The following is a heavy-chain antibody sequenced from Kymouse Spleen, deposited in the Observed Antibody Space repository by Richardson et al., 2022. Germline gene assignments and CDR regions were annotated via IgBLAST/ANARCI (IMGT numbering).Heavy chain of an antibody. J-gene: IGHJ4*02. D-gene: IGHD1-26*01. CDR1: GFTFSSYG. CDR2: IWYDGSNK. V-gene: IGHV3-33*01. Sequence: QVQLVESGGGVVQPGRSLRLSCAASGFTFSSYGMHWVRQAPGKGLEWVAVIWYDGSNKYYADSVKGRFTISRDNSKNTLYLQMNSLRAEDTAVYYCARDESGTRGDYWGQGTLVTVSS. CDR3: ARDESGTRGDY.